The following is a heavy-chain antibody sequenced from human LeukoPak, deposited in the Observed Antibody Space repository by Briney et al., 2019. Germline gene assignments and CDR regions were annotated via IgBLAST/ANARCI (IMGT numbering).Heavy chain of an antibody. CDR3: AREGNWQHAFDI. J-gene: IGHJ3*02. Sequence: GRSLRLSCAASGFTFSSYAMHWVRQAPGKGLEWVAVISYDGSNKYYADSVKGRFTISRDNPKNTLYLQMNSLRAEDTAVYYCAREGNWQHAFDIWGQGTMVTVSS. D-gene: IGHD1-1*01. CDR1: GFTFSSYA. V-gene: IGHV3-30*16. CDR2: ISYDGSNK.